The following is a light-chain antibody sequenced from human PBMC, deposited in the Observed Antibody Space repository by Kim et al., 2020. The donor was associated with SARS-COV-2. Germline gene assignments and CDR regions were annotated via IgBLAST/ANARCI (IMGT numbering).Light chain of an antibody. Sequence: QSVLTQPPSVSEAPRQRVTISCSGSSSNIGNNAVKWYQQRPGKAPKLLIYYDDLLPSGVSDRFSGSKSGTSASLAISGLQSEDEADYYCAAWDDSLNGYVFGTGTKVTVL. CDR1: SSNIGNNA. J-gene: IGLJ1*01. V-gene: IGLV1-36*01. CDR2: YDD. CDR3: AAWDDSLNGYV.